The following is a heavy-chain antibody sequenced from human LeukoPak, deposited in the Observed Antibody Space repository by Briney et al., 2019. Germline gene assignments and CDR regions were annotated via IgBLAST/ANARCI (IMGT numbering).Heavy chain of an antibody. CDR1: GYTFTSYA. V-gene: IGHV1-3*01. J-gene: IGHJ4*02. CDR2: INAGNGNT. CDR3: AGGGTYCGGDCYSVAFDY. D-gene: IGHD2-21*02. Sequence: ASVNVSCKASGYTFTSYAMHWVRQAPGQRLEWMGWINAGNGNTKYSQKFQGRVTITRDTSASTAYMELSSLRSEDTAVYYCAGGGTYCGGDCYSVAFDYWGQGTLVTVSS.